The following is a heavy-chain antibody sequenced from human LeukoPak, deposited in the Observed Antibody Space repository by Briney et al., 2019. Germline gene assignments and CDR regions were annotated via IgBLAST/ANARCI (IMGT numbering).Heavy chain of an antibody. D-gene: IGHD3-9*01. CDR2: IIPIFGTA. J-gene: IGHJ4*02. Sequence: SVKVSCKASGGTFSSYAISWVRQAPGQGLEWMGGIIPIFGTANYAQKFQGRVTITADESTSTAYMELSSLRSEDTAVYYCAIATYYDILTGPGPFDYWGQGTLVTVSS. V-gene: IGHV1-69*13. CDR1: GGTFSSYA. CDR3: AIATYYDILTGPGPFDY.